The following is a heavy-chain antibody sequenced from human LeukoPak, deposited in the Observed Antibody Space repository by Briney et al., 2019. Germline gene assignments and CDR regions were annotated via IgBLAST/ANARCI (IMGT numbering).Heavy chain of an antibody. D-gene: IGHD2-2*01. CDR2: IYYSGST. CDR3: ARVRRVVPAAMAHNWFDP. V-gene: IGHV4-39*01. CDR1: GGSISSSSYY. J-gene: IGHJ5*02. Sequence: SETLSLTCTVSGGSISSSSYYWGWIRQPPGKGLEWLGSIYYSGSTYYNVSLKGRVTISVDTSKNQFSLKLSSVTAADTAVYYCARVRRVVPAAMAHNWFDPWGQGTLVTVSS.